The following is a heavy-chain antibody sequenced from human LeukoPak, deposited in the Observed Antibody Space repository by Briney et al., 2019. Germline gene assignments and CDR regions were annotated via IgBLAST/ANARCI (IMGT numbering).Heavy chain of an antibody. Sequence: GGSLRLSCAASGFTFSSYAMHWVRQAPGKGLEWISYITNSSNTIYYADSVKGRFTISRDNAKNSLFLQMNSLRVEDTAVYYCATTEFLDHWGQGTLVTVSS. CDR1: GFTFSSYA. CDR3: ATTEFLDH. J-gene: IGHJ4*02. V-gene: IGHV3-48*01. CDR2: ITNSSNTI. D-gene: IGHD3-10*01.